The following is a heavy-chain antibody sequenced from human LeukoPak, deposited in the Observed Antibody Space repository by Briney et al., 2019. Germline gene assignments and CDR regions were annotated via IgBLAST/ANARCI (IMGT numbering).Heavy chain of an antibody. CDR3: ARGRYCTATTCDAGGDAFDI. CDR2: IYYSGST. Sequence: PSETLSLTCTVSGGSISSYYWSWIRQPPGKGLEWIGYIYYSGSTNYNPSLKSRVTMSADTSKNHFSLNLTSLTAADTAVYYCARGRYCTATTCDAGGDAFDIWGQGTMVTVSS. CDR1: GGSISSYY. D-gene: IGHD2-2*01. V-gene: IGHV4-59*12. J-gene: IGHJ3*02.